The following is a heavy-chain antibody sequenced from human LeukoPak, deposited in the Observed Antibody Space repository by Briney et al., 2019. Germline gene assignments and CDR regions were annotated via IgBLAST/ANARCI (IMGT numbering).Heavy chain of an antibody. J-gene: IGHJ6*02. CDR3: ARLRITMVRGVPYGMDV. CDR2: ISAYNGNT. V-gene: IGHV1-18*01. D-gene: IGHD3-10*01. Sequence: GASVKVSCKASGYTFTSYGISWVRQAPGQGLAWMGWISAYNGNTNYAQKLQGRVTMTTDTSTSTAYMELRSLRSDETAVYYCARLRITMVRGVPYGMDVWGQGTTVTVSS. CDR1: GYTFTSYG.